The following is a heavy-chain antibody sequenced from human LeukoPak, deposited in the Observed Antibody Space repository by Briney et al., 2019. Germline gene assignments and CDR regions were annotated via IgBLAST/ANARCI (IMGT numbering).Heavy chain of an antibody. Sequence: HGASVKVSCKASGGTFSSYAISWVRQAPGQGLEWMGGIIPIFGTANYAQKFQGRVTITADESTSTAYMELSSLRSEDTAVYYCARDSSNVDTATPWGLFDPWGQGTLVTVSS. CDR3: ARDSSNVDTATPWGLFDP. D-gene: IGHD5-18*01. J-gene: IGHJ5*02. CDR2: IIPIFGTA. CDR1: GGTFSSYA. V-gene: IGHV1-69*13.